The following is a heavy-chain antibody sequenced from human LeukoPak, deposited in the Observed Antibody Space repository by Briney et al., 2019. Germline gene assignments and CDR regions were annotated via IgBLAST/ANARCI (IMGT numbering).Heavy chain of an antibody. CDR3: ARHLAMIVPYFDY. V-gene: IGHV4-59*08. CDR1: GGSISSYY. D-gene: IGHD3-22*01. Sequence: SETLSLTCTVSGGSISSYYWSWIRQPPGEGLEWIGYIYYSGSTNYNPSLKSRVTISVDTSKNQFSLKLSSVTAADTAVYYCARHLAMIVPYFDYWGQGTLVTVSS. CDR2: IYYSGST. J-gene: IGHJ4*02.